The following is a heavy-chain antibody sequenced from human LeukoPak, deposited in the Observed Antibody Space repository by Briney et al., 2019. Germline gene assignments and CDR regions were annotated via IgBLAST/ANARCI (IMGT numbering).Heavy chain of an antibody. V-gene: IGHV4-31*03. CDR3: ARGAGVEVDY. J-gene: IGHJ4*02. D-gene: IGHD7-27*01. CDR1: GGFISSGGYY. Sequence: PSETLSLTCTVSGGFISSGGYYWSWIRQHPGKGLEWIGYIYYSGSTYYNPSLKGRITISVDTSKNQFSLKLSSVTAADTAVYYCARGAGVEVDYWGQGTLVTVSS. CDR2: IYYSGST.